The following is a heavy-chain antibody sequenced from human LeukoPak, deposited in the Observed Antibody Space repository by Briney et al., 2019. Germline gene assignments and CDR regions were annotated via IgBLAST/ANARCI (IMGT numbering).Heavy chain of an antibody. CDR1: GYTFTGYY. CDR2: INPNSGGT. J-gene: IGHJ6*03. Sequence: ASVKVSCKASGYTFTGYYMHWVRQAPGQGLEWMGWINPNSGGTNYAQKFQGRVTMTRDTSVSTAYMELSRLRSDDTAVYYCARTFGRRDNRYYSYYMDVWGKGTTVTVSS. CDR3: ARTFGRRDNRYYSYYMDV. V-gene: IGHV1-2*02. D-gene: IGHD3-10*01.